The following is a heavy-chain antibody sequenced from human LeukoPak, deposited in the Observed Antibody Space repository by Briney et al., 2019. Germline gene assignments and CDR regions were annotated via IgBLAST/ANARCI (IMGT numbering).Heavy chain of an antibody. J-gene: IGHJ4*02. CDR1: GFTFSSYW. Sequence: GGSLRLSCAASGFTFSSYWMSWVRQAPGKGLEWVANIKQDRSEKYYVDSVKGRFTISRDNAKNSLYLQMNSLRAEDTAVYYCASIGYCSSTSCYSEYWGQGTLVTVSS. CDR2: IKQDRSEK. CDR3: ASIGYCSSTSCYSEY. D-gene: IGHD2-2*02. V-gene: IGHV3-7*01.